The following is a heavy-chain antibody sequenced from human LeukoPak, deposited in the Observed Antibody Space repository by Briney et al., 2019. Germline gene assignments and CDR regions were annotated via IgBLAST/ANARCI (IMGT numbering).Heavy chain of an antibody. CDR2: ISGSGDNT. D-gene: IGHD6-19*01. CDR3: AKRSGYTTGWFFDF. CDR1: GFSFSSYS. Sequence: GGSLRLSCAASGFSFSSYSMSWVRQAPGKGLEWVSSISGSGDNTYYAESVKGRFTISRDNSKNTLFLQMNSLRAEDTAVFYCAKRSGYTTGWFFDFWGQGTLVTVSS. J-gene: IGHJ4*02. V-gene: IGHV3-23*01.